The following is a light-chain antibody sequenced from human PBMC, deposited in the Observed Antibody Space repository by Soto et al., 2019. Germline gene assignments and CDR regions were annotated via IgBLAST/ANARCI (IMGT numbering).Light chain of an antibody. CDR2: GAS. J-gene: IGKJ4*01. Sequence: EIVITQSPSTLSVSPGERATLSCRASQSVRDNLAWYQQIPGQAPRLLIFGASTRATGIPARFSGGGSGTDFTLTISRLEPEDFAVYYCQQFSSYPLTFGGGTKVDIK. V-gene: IGKV3-15*01. CDR1: QSVRDN. CDR3: QQFSSYPLT.